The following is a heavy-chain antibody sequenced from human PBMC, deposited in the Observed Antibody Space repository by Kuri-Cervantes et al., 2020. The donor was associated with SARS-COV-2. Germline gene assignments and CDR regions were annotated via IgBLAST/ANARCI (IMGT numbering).Heavy chain of an antibody. J-gene: IGHJ4*02. CDR2: IHYSGNT. V-gene: IGHV4-39*01. CDR1: GGSISSPNYY. D-gene: IGHD6-19*01. Sequence: SETLSLTCTVSGGSISSPNYYWGWIRQPPGKGLEWIGSIHYSGNTHYSPSLKSRVTISVDTSKNQFSLKLNSVTAADTAVYYCARGGWQSDYFDYWGQGTLVTVSS. CDR3: ARGGWQSDYFDY.